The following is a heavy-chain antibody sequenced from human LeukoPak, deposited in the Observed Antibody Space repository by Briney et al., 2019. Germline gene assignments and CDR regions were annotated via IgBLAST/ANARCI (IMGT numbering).Heavy chain of an antibody. CDR1: GFTFSSYA. J-gene: IGHJ4*02. CDR3: ARDQRSGYYDGYDY. Sequence: GGSLRLSCAASGFTFSSYAMHWVRQALGKGLEWVAVISYDGSNKYYADSVKGRFTISRDNSKNTLYLQMNSLRAEDTAVYYCARDQRSGYYDGYDYWGQGTLVTVSS. V-gene: IGHV3-30-3*01. CDR2: ISYDGSNK. D-gene: IGHD3-22*01.